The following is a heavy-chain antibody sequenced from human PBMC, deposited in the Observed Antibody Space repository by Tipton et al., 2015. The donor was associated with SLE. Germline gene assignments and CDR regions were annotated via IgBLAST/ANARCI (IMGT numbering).Heavy chain of an antibody. CDR1: GYSISSGYY. CDR2: IYHSGST. CDR3: ARLAEAAAFFDY. D-gene: IGHD6-13*01. J-gene: IGHJ4*02. Sequence: TLSLTCAVSGYSISSGYYWGWIRQPPGKGLEWIGSIYHSGSTYYNPSLKSRVTISVDTSKNQFSLKLSSVTAADTAVYYCARLAEAAAFFDYWGQGTLVTVSS. V-gene: IGHV4-38-2*01.